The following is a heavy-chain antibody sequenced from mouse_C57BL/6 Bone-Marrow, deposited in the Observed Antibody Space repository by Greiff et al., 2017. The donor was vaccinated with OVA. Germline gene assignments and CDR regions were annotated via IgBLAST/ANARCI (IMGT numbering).Heavy chain of an antibody. D-gene: IGHD1-1*01. CDR2: IHPNSGST. CDR1: GYTFTSYW. Sequence: VQLQQPGAELVKPGASVKLSCKASGYTFTSYWMHWVKQRPGQGLEWIGMIHPNSGSTNYNEKLKSKATLTVDKSSSTAYMQLSSLTSEDSAVYYCAPYYGSSWFAYWGQGTLVTVSA. J-gene: IGHJ3*01. V-gene: IGHV1-64*01. CDR3: APYYGSSWFAY.